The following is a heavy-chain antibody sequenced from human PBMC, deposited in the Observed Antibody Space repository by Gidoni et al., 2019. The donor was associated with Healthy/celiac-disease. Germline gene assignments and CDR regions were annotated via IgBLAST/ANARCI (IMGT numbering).Heavy chain of an antibody. D-gene: IGHD2-2*02. CDR1: GFTFSSYW. J-gene: IGHJ6*02. CDR2: IKQDGSEK. CDR3: AREDIVVVPAAIRYYYYGMDV. Sequence: VQPGGSLRLSCAASGFTFSSYWMSWVRQAPGKGLEWVANIKQDGSEKYYVDSAKGRFTISRDNAKNSLYLQMNSLRAEDTAVYYCAREDIVVVPAAIRYYYYGMDVWGQGTTVTVSS. V-gene: IGHV3-7*03.